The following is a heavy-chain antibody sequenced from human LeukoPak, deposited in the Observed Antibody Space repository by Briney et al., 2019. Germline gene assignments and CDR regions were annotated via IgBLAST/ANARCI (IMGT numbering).Heavy chain of an antibody. Sequence: SVKVSCKASGGTFSSYAISWVRQAPGQGLEWMGGIIPIFGTANYAQKFQGRVTITADESTSTAYMELSSLGSEDTAVYYCARQAAAGTAPHWFDPWGQGTLVTVSS. J-gene: IGHJ5*02. CDR1: GGTFSSYA. CDR2: IIPIFGTA. V-gene: IGHV1-69*01. CDR3: ARQAAAGTAPHWFDP. D-gene: IGHD6-13*01.